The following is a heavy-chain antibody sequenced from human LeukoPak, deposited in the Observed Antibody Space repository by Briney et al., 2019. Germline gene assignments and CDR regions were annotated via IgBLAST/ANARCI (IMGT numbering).Heavy chain of an antibody. CDR1: GGTFSIYA. Sequence: ASVTVSCKASGGTFSIYAISWVRQAPGQGLEWMGRIIPILGIANYAQKFQGRVTITADKSTSTAYMELSSLRSEDTAVYYCARGIAAAGTWYFQHWGQGTLVTVSS. CDR2: IIPILGIA. J-gene: IGHJ1*01. CDR3: ARGIAAAGTWYFQH. V-gene: IGHV1-69*04. D-gene: IGHD6-13*01.